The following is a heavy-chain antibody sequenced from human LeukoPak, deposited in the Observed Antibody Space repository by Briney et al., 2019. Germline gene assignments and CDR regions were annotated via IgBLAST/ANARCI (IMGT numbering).Heavy chain of an antibody. CDR1: GGTFSSYA. CDR3: ARVVLGYYYGSGSDFLRDTDYYYYMDV. CDR2: IIPIFGTA. D-gene: IGHD3-10*01. V-gene: IGHV1-69*05. Sequence: GASVTVSCKASGGTFSSYAISWVRQAPGQGLEWMGGIIPIFGTANYAQKFQGRVTITTDESTSTAYMELSSLRSEDTAVYYCARVVLGYYYGSGSDFLRDTDYYYYMDVWGKGTTVTVSS. J-gene: IGHJ6*03.